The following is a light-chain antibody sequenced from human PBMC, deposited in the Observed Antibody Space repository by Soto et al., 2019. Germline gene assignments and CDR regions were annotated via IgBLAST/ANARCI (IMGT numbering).Light chain of an antibody. CDR2: GAS. V-gene: IGKV3-15*01. CDR3: QQYGKWPIT. CDR1: QSISSN. J-gene: IGKJ5*01. Sequence: EIVMTQSPATLSVSPGEGATLSCRASQSISSNLAWYHQKPGQAPRLLIYGASTRAAGLPARFSGSGSGTEFTLTISSLQSEDFAVYYCQQYGKWPITFGQGTRLEIK.